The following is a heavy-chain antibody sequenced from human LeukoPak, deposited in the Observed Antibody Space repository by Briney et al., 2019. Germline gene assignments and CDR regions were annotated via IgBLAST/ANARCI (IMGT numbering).Heavy chain of an antibody. Sequence: GGSLRLSCAASGFTFSSYEMNWVRQAPGKGLEWVSYISSSGSTIYYADSVKGRFTISRDNAKNSLYLQMSSLRAEDTAVYYCARGHNGYSYYYYGMDVWGKGTTVTVSS. V-gene: IGHV3-48*03. CDR2: ISSSGSTI. CDR3: ARGHNGYSYYYYGMDV. D-gene: IGHD5-18*01. J-gene: IGHJ6*04. CDR1: GFTFSSYE.